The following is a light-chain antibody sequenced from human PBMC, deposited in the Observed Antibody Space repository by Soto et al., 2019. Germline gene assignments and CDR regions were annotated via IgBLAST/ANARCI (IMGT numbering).Light chain of an antibody. Sequence: EIVLTQSPGTLSLSPGERATLSCRASQSISSSYLAWYQQKPGQSPRLLIYGASSRATGIPDRFSGSGSGTDFTLTISRLEPEDFAVYYCLQYHNSRTFGQGTKVEV. CDR1: QSISSSY. CDR3: LQYHNSRT. V-gene: IGKV3-20*01. CDR2: GAS. J-gene: IGKJ1*01.